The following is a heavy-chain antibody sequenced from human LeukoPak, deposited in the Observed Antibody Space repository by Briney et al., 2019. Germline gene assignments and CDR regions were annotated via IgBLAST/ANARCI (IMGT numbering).Heavy chain of an antibody. Sequence: SETLSLTCVVSGGSISSGGYSWTWIRQPPGKGLEWIGYLYHSGSPYYTPSLKSRVTISIDRSKNQFSLNLNSVTAADTAVYYCARAGAAYYYGMDVWGQGTTVTVSS. J-gene: IGHJ6*02. V-gene: IGHV4-30-2*01. CDR2: LYHSGSP. CDR1: GGSISSGGYS. CDR3: ARAGAAYYYGMDV. D-gene: IGHD3-10*01.